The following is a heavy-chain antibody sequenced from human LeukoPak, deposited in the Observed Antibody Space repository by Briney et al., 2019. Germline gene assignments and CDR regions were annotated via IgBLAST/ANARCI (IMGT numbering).Heavy chain of an antibody. CDR3: ARVLRGRWLQLGDRSNYYMDV. D-gene: IGHD5-24*01. CDR2: IYYSGST. J-gene: IGHJ6*03. Sequence: SETLSLTCTVSGGSISSYYWSWIRQPPGKGLEWIGYIYYSGSTNYNPSLKSRVTISVDTSKNQFSLKLSSVTAADTAVYYCARVLRGRWLQLGDRSNYYMDVWGKGTTVTISS. CDR1: GGSISSYY. V-gene: IGHV4-59*01.